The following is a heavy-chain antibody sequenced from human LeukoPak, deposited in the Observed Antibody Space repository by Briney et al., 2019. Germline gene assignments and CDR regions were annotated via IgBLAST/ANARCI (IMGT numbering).Heavy chain of an antibody. CDR2: XYYTGAT. CDR3: ARAGYSYGTGYYFDY. Sequence: GXXYYTGATYYNPSLKSRVTISLDTSKNQFSLKLSSVTAADAAVYYCARAGYSYGTGYYFDYWGQGALVTVSS. D-gene: IGHD5-18*01. V-gene: IGHV4-59*01. J-gene: IGHJ4*02.